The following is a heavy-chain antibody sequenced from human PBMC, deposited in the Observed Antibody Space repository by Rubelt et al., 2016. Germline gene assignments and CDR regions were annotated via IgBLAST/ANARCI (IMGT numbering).Heavy chain of an antibody. V-gene: IGHV3-7*04. CDR1: GFTFSTYG. CDR2: IKSDGSEK. J-gene: IGHJ4*02. CDR3: ARGHYGRDY. D-gene: IGHD3-16*01. Sequence: VQLVESGGGVVQPGRSLRLSCAASGFTFSTYGMHWVRQAPGKGLEWVADIKSDGSEKYYVDSVKGRFTISRDSAKNTLYRQMNGLGAEDTGVYYCARGHYGRDYWGQGTLVTVSS.